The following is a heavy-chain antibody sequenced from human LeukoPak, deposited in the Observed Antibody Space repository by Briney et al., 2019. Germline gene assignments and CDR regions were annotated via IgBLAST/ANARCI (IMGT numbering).Heavy chain of an antibody. J-gene: IGHJ4*02. CDR2: INPNSGGT. V-gene: IGHV1-2*02. D-gene: IGHD2-2*01. Sequence: GASVKVSCKASGYTFTGYYIHWVRQAPGQGLEWMGWINPNSGGTNYTQKFQGRVTMTTDTSTSTAHMELRSLRSDDTAVYYCARSKYQPLPDYWGQGTLVTVSS. CDR3: ARSKYQPLPDY. CDR1: GYTFTGYY.